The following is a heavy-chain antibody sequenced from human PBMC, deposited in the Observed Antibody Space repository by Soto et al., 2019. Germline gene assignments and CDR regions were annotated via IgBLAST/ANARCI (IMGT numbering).Heavy chain of an antibody. D-gene: IGHD6-25*01. CDR1: GFTFSSYS. J-gene: IGHJ6*02. CDR2: ISSSSSYI. Sequence: GGSLRLSCAASGFTFSSYSMNWVRQAPGKGLEWVSSISSSSSYIYYADSVKGRFTISRDNAKNSLYLQMNSLRAEDTAVYYCARLRPPENGMDVWGQGTTVTVSS. V-gene: IGHV3-21*01. CDR3: ARLRPPENGMDV.